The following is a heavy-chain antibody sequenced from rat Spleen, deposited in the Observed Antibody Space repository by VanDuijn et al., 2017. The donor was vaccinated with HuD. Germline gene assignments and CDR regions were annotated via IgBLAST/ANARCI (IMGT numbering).Heavy chain of an antibody. Sequence: EVQLVESGGGLVQPGRSLTLSCAASGFTFSDYNMAWVRQAPKKGLEWVATIIYDGSRTYYRDSVKGRFTISRDNAKSTLYLQMDSLRSEDTATYYCATENWDPYYWYFDFWGPGTMVTVSS. CDR3: ATENWDPYYWYFDF. J-gene: IGHJ1*01. CDR2: IIYDGSRT. V-gene: IGHV5S10*01. CDR1: GFTFSDYN. D-gene: IGHD5-1*01.